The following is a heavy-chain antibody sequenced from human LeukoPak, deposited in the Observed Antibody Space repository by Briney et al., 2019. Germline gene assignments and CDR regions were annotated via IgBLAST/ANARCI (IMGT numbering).Heavy chain of an antibody. CDR3: ARDHLDSSSWSYYYGMDV. J-gene: IGHJ6*02. V-gene: IGHV3-33*01. CDR1: GFTFSNYG. CDR2: IWYDGSNK. Sequence: GSLRLSCAASGFTFSNYGMHWVRQAPGKGLEWVAVIWYDGSNKYYADSVKGRFTISRDNSKNTLYLQMNSLRAEDTAVYYCARDHLDSSSWSYYYGMDVWGQGTTVTVSS. D-gene: IGHD6-13*01.